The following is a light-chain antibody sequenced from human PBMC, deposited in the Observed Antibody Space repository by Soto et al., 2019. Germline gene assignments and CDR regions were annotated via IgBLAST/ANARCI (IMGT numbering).Light chain of an antibody. CDR3: CSYAGSSTYV. CDR1: NSNIGSNF. V-gene: IGLV1-47*02. Sequence: QSVLTQPPSASGTPGQRVTISCSGTNSNIGSNFVYWYQHLPGTTPKLLVFSYNQRPSGVPDRFSGSKSGSSASLAISGLRSEDEADYYCCSYAGSSTYVFEAGTKLTVL. J-gene: IGLJ1*01. CDR2: SYN.